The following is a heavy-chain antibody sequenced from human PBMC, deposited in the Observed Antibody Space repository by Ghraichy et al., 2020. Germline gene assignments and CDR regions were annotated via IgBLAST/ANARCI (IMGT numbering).Heavy chain of an antibody. Sequence: GGSLRLSCEASGFTFSSYWMNWVRQAPGKGLEWVANIKQDGGEKYYVDSVNGRFTISRDNAKNSLYLQMNSLRAEDTAVYYCAREKQPGGAAAGTGYWGQGTLVPVSS. CDR3: AREKQPGGAAAGTGY. CDR2: IKQDGGEK. J-gene: IGHJ4*02. V-gene: IGHV3-7*01. CDR1: GFTFSSYW. D-gene: IGHD6-13*01.